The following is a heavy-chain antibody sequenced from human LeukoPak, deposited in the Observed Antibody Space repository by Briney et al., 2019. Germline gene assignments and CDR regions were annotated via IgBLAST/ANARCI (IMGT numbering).Heavy chain of an antibody. J-gene: IGHJ4*02. D-gene: IGHD3-10*01. CDR3: ASGISGSGSYYNFDY. CDR2: INSDGSST. V-gene: IGHV3-74*01. Sequence: GGSLRLSCAASGFTFSSYWMHWVRQAPGKGLVWVSRINSDGSSTSYADSVKGRFTISRDNAKNTLYLRMNSLRAEDTAVYYCASGISGSGSYYNFDYWGQGTLVTVSS. CDR1: GFTFSSYW.